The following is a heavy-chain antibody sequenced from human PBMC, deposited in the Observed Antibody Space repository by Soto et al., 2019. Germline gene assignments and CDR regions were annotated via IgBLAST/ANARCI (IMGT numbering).Heavy chain of an antibody. CDR1: GGTFSSYA. CDR3: ARDCSGGSCYLDY. Sequence: QVQLVQSGAEVKKPGSSVKVCCKASGGTFSSYAISWVRQAPGQGLEWMGGIIPIFGTVNYAQKFQGRVTITADESTSTAYMELSSLRSEDTAVYYCARDCSGGSCYLDYWGQGTLVTVSS. D-gene: IGHD2-15*01. J-gene: IGHJ4*02. V-gene: IGHV1-69*01. CDR2: IIPIFGTV.